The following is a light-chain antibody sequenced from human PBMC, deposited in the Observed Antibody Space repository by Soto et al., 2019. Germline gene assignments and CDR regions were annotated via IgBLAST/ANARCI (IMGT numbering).Light chain of an antibody. J-gene: IGKJ3*01. Sequence: LMTQSPVTLSVSPGERATLSCRASQGVSSNLAWYQQKPGQAPRLLIYGASTRAAGIPARFSGSGSGTEFTLTISGLQSEDFAVYYCQQYNNWPRTFGPGTKVDIK. CDR1: QGVSSN. V-gene: IGKV3-15*01. CDR2: GAS. CDR3: QQYNNWPRT.